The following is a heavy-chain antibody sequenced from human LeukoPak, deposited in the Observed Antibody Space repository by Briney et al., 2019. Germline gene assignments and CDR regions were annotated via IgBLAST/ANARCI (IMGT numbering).Heavy chain of an antibody. J-gene: IGHJ6*02. D-gene: IGHD6-13*01. CDR1: GYTFTGYY. CDR3: ARDLAEAAAGYYYYGMDV. V-gene: IGHV1-2*02. Sequence: ASVKVSCKASGYTFTGYYMHWVRQAPGQGLEWMGWINPNSGGTNYAQKFQGRVTMTRDTSISTAYMELSRLRSDDMAVYYCARDLAEAAAGYYYYGMDVWGQGTTVTVSS. CDR2: INPNSGGT.